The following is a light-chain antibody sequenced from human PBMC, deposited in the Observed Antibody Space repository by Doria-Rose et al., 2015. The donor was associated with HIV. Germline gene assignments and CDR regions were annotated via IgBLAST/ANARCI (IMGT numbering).Light chain of an antibody. CDR2: DGS. CDR3: HQYGTSWT. V-gene: IGKV3-20*01. J-gene: IGKJ1*01. CDR1: QSFSSTY. Sequence: EIVMTQSPATLSLSPGERATLSCRASQSFSSTYLAWYQQKPGQATSLLTYDGSNRATGIPDRFSASGSGTDFTLTINRLEPEDFALYYCHQYGTSWTFGQGTKVEI.